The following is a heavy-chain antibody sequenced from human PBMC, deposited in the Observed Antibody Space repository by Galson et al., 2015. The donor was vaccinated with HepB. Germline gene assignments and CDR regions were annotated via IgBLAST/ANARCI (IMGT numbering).Heavy chain of an antibody. V-gene: IGHV3-9*01. CDR3: ARFENDAFDM. D-gene: IGHD3-16*01. Sequence: SLRLSCAASGFSFDEYPMHWVRQAAGKGLEWVSGISWNANSVGYADSVKGRFTISRDNAKNSLYLQMNSLSAEDTALYYCARFENDAFDMWGQGTMVTVSS. J-gene: IGHJ3*02. CDR2: ISWNANSV. CDR1: GFSFDEYP.